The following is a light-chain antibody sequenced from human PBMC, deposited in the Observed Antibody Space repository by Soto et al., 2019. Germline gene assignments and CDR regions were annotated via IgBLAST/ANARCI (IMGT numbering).Light chain of an antibody. CDR1: QRIDNY. CDR2: AAS. V-gene: IGKV1-39*01. CDR3: QQTYSTPFT. J-gene: IGKJ3*01. Sequence: IQMTQSPSSLSASVGDRVTITCRASQRIDNYLNWYHQKPGKAPKLLIYAASNLQSGVPSRFSGSGSGTDFTLTIRNLQPEDFATYYCQQTYSTPFTFGPGTKVDIK.